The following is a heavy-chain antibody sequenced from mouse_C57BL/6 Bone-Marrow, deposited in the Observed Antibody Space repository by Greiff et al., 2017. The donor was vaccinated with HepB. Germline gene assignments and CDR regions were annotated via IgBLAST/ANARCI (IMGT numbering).Heavy chain of an antibody. Sequence: QVQLKESGAELVKPGASVKISCKASGYAFSSYWMNWVKQRPGKGLEWIGQIYPGDGDTNYNGKFKGKATLTADKSSSTAYMQLSSLTSEDSAVYFCARGSPAYYSNYWFAYWGQGTLVTVSA. V-gene: IGHV1-80*01. CDR2: IYPGDGDT. CDR3: ARGSPAYYSNYWFAY. D-gene: IGHD2-5*01. J-gene: IGHJ3*01. CDR1: GYAFSSYW.